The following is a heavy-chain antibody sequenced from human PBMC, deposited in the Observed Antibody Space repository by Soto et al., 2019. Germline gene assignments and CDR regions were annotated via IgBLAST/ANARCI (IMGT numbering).Heavy chain of an antibody. CDR3: VTDGLTLYRILPSSFDP. J-gene: IGHJ5*02. CDR1: GASITSGDYS. D-gene: IGHD1-26*01. V-gene: IGHV4-30-4*01. Sequence: QVQLQESGPGLVKPAQTLSLTCTVSGASITSGDYSWNWIRQPPGKDLEWIGYIYHTRTTYDNPSLQSRVTITVDASMSQGYLKLRSLAASDTAVYYCVTDGLTLYRILPSSFDPWGQGTLVTVSS. CDR2: IYHTRTT.